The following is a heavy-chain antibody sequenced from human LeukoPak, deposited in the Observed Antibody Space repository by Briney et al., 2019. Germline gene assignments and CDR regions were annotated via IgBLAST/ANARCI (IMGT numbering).Heavy chain of an antibody. CDR2: IYPGDSET. Sequence: GESLKISCKGSGYSFSSYWIGWVRQMPGKGLEWMGIIYPGDSETTYSPSFQGQVTFSADKSISTAYLLWSSLKASDTAMYYSARRIAAAGAFDYWGQGTLVTVSS. CDR3: ARRIAAAGAFDY. V-gene: IGHV5-51*01. CDR1: GYSFSSYW. J-gene: IGHJ4*02. D-gene: IGHD6-13*01.